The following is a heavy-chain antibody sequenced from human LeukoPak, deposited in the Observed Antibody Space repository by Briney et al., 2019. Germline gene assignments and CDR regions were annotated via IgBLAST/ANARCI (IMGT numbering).Heavy chain of an antibody. CDR3: ARDNWNYGSSMDV. V-gene: IGHV4-34*01. CDR1: GGSFGGFY. J-gene: IGHJ6*02. Sequence: SETLSLTCAVYGGSFGGFYWSWIRQPPGKGLEWIGEINHSGSTNYSPSLKGRVTISVDTSKNQFSLKLSSVTAADTAVYYCARDNWNYGSSMDVWGQGTTVTVSS. D-gene: IGHD1-7*01. CDR2: INHSGST.